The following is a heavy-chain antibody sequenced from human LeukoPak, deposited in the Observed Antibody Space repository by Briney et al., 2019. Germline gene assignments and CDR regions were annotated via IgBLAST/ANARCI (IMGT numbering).Heavy chain of an antibody. CDR2: FSRSGPDT. D-gene: IGHD6-13*01. J-gene: IGHJ4*02. CDR1: GFTFGSSA. CDR3: AKGSLGSWYYFDY. Sequence: GGSLRLSCAASGFTFGSSAMSWVRQAPGKRPEWVSTFSRSGPDTYYADSVKGRFTIFRDNSKNTLYLQMNSLRAEDTAVYYCAKGSLGSWYYFDYWGRGTLVTVSS. V-gene: IGHV3-23*01.